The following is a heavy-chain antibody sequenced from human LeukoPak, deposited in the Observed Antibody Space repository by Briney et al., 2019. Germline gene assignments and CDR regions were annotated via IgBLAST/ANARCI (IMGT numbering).Heavy chain of an antibody. CDR1: GFTFSSYA. CDR2: ISGSGGST. Sequence: GGSLRLSCAASGFTFSSYAMSWVRQAPGKGLEWVSAISGSGGSTYYADSVKGRFTISRDNSKNTLYLQMNSLRAEDTAVYYCANGERIAAASGGQFDYWGQGTLVTVSS. V-gene: IGHV3-23*01. D-gene: IGHD6-13*01. CDR3: ANGERIAAASGGQFDY. J-gene: IGHJ4*02.